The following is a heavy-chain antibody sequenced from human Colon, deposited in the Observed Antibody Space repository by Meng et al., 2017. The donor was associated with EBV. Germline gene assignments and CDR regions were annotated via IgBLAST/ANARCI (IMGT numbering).Heavy chain of an antibody. J-gene: IGHJ4*02. CDR3: WGDLDFGSY. Sequence: EVQLVESXGHLAQPGGSLRLSYAAFGFTFTNYAMTWVRQAPGRGLEWVSSIFGSGTTTYYAESVRGRFTISRDNSKDTVFLQMSSLRADDTALYYCWGDLDFGSYGGQGVLVTVSS. CDR2: IFGSGTTT. CDR1: GFTFTNYA. D-gene: IGHD3-10*01. V-gene: IGHV3-23*04.